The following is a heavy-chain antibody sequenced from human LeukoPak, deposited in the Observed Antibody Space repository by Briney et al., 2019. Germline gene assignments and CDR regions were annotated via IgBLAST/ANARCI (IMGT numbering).Heavy chain of an antibody. CDR3: ARANYYGSGSPIGRYDY. CDR1: GYTFTSYG. CDR2: ISAYNGNT. D-gene: IGHD3-10*01. Sequence: ASVKVSCKASGYTFTSYGISWVRQAPGQGLEWMGWISAYNGNTNYAQKLQGRVTMTTDTSTSTAYMELRSLRSDDTAVYHCARANYYGSGSPIGRYDYWGQGTLVTVSS. J-gene: IGHJ4*02. V-gene: IGHV1-18*01.